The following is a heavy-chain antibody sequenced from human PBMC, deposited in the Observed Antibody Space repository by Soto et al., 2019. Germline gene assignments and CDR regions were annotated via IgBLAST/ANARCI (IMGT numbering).Heavy chain of an antibody. CDR3: ARDGGGATFDY. CDR2: IIPLFGTT. D-gene: IGHD1-26*01. V-gene: IGHV1-69*12. J-gene: IGHJ4*02. CDR1: GGTFSSYA. Sequence: QVQQVQSGAEVRKPGASVKVSCEASGGTFSSYALNWMRQAPGQGLEWMGGIIPLFGTTTYAEKFQGRVTITADESTRTAFLELSSLTSEDTAMYYCARDGGGATFDYWGQGTLVTVSS.